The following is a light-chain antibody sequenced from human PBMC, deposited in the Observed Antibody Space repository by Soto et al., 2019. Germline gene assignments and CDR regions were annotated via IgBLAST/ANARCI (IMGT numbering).Light chain of an antibody. CDR2: LESGGSY. CDR1: SGHSSYI. V-gene: IGLV4-60*02. J-gene: IGLJ3*02. Sequence: QAVVTQSSSASASLGSSVKLTCTLSSGHSSYIIAWHQQQPGKAPRYLMKLESGGSYNKGSGVPDRFSGSSSGADRYLTISNLQFEDEADYYCETWDTTTWVFGGGTKLTVL. CDR3: ETWDTTTWV.